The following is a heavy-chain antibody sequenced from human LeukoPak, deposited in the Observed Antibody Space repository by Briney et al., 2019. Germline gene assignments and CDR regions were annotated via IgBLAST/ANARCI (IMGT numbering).Heavy chain of an antibody. D-gene: IGHD6-13*01. Sequence: SETLSLTCTVSGGSISSYYWSWIRQPAGKGLEWIGYIYYSGSTYYNPSLKSRVAISVDTSKNQFSLKLSSVTAADTAVYYCARVSLDSSSWYEFRGWFDPWGQGTLVTVSS. V-gene: IGHV4-59*01. CDR1: GGSISSYY. CDR3: ARVSLDSSSWYEFRGWFDP. CDR2: IYYSGST. J-gene: IGHJ5*02.